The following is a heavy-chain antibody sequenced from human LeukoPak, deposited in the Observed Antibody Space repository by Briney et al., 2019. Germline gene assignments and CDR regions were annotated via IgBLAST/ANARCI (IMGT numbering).Heavy chain of an antibody. CDR2: QDGNNK. CDR3: ARDDRGYSGYHFDH. D-gene: IGHD5-12*01. Sequence: GGSLRLPCAASGFTFSSYTFHWVRQAPGKGLEWVAVQDGNNKYYTDSVKGRFTISRDNSKNTLYLQMNSLRAEDTAVYYCARDDRGYSGYHFDHWGQGTLVTVSS. V-gene: IGHV3-30-3*01. J-gene: IGHJ4*02. CDR1: GFTFSSYT.